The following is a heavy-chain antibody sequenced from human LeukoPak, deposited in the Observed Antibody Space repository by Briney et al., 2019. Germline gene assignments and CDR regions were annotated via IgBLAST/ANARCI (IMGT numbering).Heavy chain of an antibody. CDR3: AKMAQRGYSSSWFFDY. D-gene: IGHD6-13*01. V-gene: IGHV3-23*01. CDR1: GFTFSSYA. Sequence: GGSLRLSCAASGFTFSSYAMSWVRQAPGKGLEWVSAISGSGGSTYYADSVKGRFTISRDNSKNTLYLQMNSLRAEDTAVYYCAKMAQRGYSSSWFFDYWGQGTLVTVPS. CDR2: ISGSGGST. J-gene: IGHJ4*02.